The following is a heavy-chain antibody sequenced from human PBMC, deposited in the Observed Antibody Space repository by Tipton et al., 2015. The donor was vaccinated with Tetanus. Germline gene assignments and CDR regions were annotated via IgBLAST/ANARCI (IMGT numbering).Heavy chain of an antibody. CDR1: GYTFTSYG. CDR2: LNRKSGSA. V-gene: IGHV1-8*02. Sequence: QVQLVQSGAEVKKPGASVKVSCKASGYTFTSYGLNWVRKAAGRGFEWMGWLNRKSGSAAYAPRFLGRCTRTTNTSITTAFMEVASLTYEDTAVYYGASGSSIRHGLEVWGHGTSVTVSS. J-gene: IGHJ6*01. D-gene: IGHD2-2*01. CDR3: ASGSSIRHGLEV.